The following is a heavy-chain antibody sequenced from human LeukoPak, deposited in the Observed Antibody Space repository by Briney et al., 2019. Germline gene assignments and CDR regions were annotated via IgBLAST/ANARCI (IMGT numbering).Heavy chain of an antibody. J-gene: IGHJ4*02. Sequence: ASVKVSCKASGYTFTSYYMHWVRQAPGQGLEWMGIINPSGGSTSYAQKFQGRVTMTRDTSTSTVYMELSSLRSEDKAVYYCARQYYDSSGYLTFDYWGQGTLVTVSS. CDR3: ARQYYDSSGYLTFDY. D-gene: IGHD3-22*01. V-gene: IGHV1-46*03. CDR2: INPSGGST. CDR1: GYTFTSYY.